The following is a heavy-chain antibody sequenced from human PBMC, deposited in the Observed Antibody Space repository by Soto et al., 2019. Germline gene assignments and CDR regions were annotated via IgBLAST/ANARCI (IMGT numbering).Heavy chain of an antibody. CDR2: ISYDGSNK. D-gene: IGHD1-26*01. J-gene: IGHJ1*01. Sequence: LRLSCAASVFTFSSYAMHWVREAPGKGLEWVAVISYDGSNKYSADSVKGRFTISRDNPKNRMYLQIKSRGAEDTAVYYCARAGTTNEYFQHGGQGTLVTVS. CDR3: ARAGTTNEYFQH. CDR1: VFTFSSYA. V-gene: IGHV3-30-3*01.